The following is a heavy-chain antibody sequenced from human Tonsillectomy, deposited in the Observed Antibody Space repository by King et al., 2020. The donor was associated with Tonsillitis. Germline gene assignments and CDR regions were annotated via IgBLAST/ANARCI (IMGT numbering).Heavy chain of an antibody. J-gene: IGHJ4*02. CDR1: GFTFSSCA. CDR2: ISGSAGGT. CDR3: AKGWVEMDA. V-gene: IGHV3-23*04. Sequence: EVQLVESGGGLVQPGGSLRLSCAASGFTFSSCAMTWVRQAPGMRLEWVSAISGSAGGTYNADAVKGRFTISRDNSKNTLYLQMNSLRAEDTAVYYCAKGWVEMDAWGQGTLVTVSS. D-gene: IGHD5-24*01.